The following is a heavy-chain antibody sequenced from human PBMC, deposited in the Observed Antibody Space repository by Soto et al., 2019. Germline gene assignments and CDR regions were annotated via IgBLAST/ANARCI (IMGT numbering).Heavy chain of an antibody. Sequence: SETLSLTCTVSGGSISSGDYYWSWIRQPPGKGLEWIGYIYYSGSTYYNPSLKSRVTISVDTSKNQFSLKLSSVTAADTAAYYCASVSYFNAFDYWGQGTLVNVSS. V-gene: IGHV4-30-4*01. CDR2: IYYSGST. D-gene: IGHD3-9*01. CDR1: GGSISSGDYY. J-gene: IGHJ4*02. CDR3: ASVSYFNAFDY.